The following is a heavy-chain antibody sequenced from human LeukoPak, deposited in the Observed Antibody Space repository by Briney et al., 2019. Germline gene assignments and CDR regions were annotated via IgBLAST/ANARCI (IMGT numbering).Heavy chain of an antibody. CDR3: AREAYYDILTRDYYYYGMDV. D-gene: IGHD3-9*01. Sequence: SVKVSCKASGGTFSSYAISWVRQAPGQGLEWMGRIIPILGIANYAQKFQGRVTITADKSTSTAYMELSSLRSEDTAVYYCAREAYYDILTRDYYYYGMDVWGQGTTVTVSS. CDR2: IIPILGIA. CDR1: GGTFSSYA. J-gene: IGHJ6*02. V-gene: IGHV1-69*04.